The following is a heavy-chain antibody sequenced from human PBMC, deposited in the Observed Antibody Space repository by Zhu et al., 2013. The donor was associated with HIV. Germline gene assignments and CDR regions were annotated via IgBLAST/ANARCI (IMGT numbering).Heavy chain of an antibody. CDR1: GGTFSSYA. Sequence: QVQLVQSGAEVKKPGSSVKVSCKASGGTFSSYAISWVRQAPGQGLEWMGGIIPIFGTANYAQKFQGRVTITADESTSTAYMELSSLRSEDTAVYYCARDGNFQDTAMVSLYYYYYGMDVWGQGTTGHRLL. V-gene: IGHV1-69*01. CDR3: ARDGNFQDTAMVSLYYYYYGMDV. CDR2: IIPIFGTA. J-gene: IGHJ6*02. D-gene: IGHD5-18*01.